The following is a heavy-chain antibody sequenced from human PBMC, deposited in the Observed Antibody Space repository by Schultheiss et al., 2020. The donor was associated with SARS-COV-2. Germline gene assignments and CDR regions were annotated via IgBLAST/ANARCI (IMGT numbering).Heavy chain of an antibody. Sequence: GGSLRLSCKGSGYSFTSYWIGWVRQMPGKGLEWMGIIYPGDSDTRYSPSFQGQVTISADKSISTAYLQWSSLKASDTAMYYCARPPFYSSSSGWVDYWGQGTLVTVSS. CDR2: IYPGDSDT. CDR1: GYSFTSYW. J-gene: IGHJ4*02. V-gene: IGHV5-51*01. D-gene: IGHD6-6*01. CDR3: ARPPFYSSSSGWVDY.